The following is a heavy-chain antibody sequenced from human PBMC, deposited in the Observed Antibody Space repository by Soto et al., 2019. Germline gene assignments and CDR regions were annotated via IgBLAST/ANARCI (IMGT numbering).Heavy chain of an antibody. CDR3: ARVGSLSYWFDP. J-gene: IGHJ5*02. Sequence: PSQTLSLTCAISGDSVSSNSATWDWIRQSPSRGLEWLGRTYYRSKWFNDYAASVKGRITINPDTSKNQFSLHLNSVTPEDTAVYYCARVGSLSYWFDPWGQGTLVTVSS. D-gene: IGHD3-10*01. CDR2: TYYRSKWFN. CDR1: GDSVSSNSAT. V-gene: IGHV6-1*01.